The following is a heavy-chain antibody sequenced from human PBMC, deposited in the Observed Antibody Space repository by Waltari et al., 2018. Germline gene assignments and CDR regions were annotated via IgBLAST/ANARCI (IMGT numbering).Heavy chain of an antibody. V-gene: IGHV4-38-2*01. CDR3: TRQTLGYCTSAACRRLEA. J-gene: IGHJ5*02. CDR2: IYHDGTT. Sequence: QVQLQESGPRLVKPSETLSLTCDVSGYAINSGFYWGCFRQAPEKGLEWIATIYHDGTTLYNPSLTSRVTASMDTSKNQISLKLKSVTAADTAVYYCTRQTLGYCTSAACRRLEAWGQGTLVTVSS. D-gene: IGHD2-8*02. CDR1: GYAINSGFY.